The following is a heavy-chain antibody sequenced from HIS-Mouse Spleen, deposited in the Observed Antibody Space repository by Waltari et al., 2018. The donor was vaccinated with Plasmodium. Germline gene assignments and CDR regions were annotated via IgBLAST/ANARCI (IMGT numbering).Heavy chain of an antibody. J-gene: IGHJ3*02. Sequence: QVQLQQWGAGLLKPSETLSLTCAVYGGSFSGYYWSWIRQPPGKGLEWIGESNHSGSTHYNPSLKGRVTIAVDTSQNQFSLKLSSVTAADTAVYYCARGQLGIDAFDIWGQGTMVTVSS. D-gene: IGHD7-27*01. V-gene: IGHV4-34*01. CDR3: ARGQLGIDAFDI. CDR2: SNHSGST. CDR1: GGSFSGYY.